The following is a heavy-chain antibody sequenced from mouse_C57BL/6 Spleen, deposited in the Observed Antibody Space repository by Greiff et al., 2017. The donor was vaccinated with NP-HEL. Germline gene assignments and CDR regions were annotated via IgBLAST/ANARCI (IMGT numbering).Heavy chain of an antibody. J-gene: IGHJ4*01. V-gene: IGHV1-80*01. CDR3: ARWNYGSSYEAMDY. D-gene: IGHD1-1*01. Sequence: VQLQQSGAELVKPGASVKISCKASGYAFSSYWMNWVKQRPGKGLEWIGQIYPGDGDPNYNGKFKGKATLTADKSSSTAYMQLSSLTSEDSAVYFCARWNYGSSYEAMDYWGQGTSVTVSS. CDR1: GYAFSSYW. CDR2: IYPGDGDP.